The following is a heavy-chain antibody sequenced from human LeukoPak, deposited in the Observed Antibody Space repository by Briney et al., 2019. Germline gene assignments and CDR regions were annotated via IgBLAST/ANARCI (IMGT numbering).Heavy chain of an antibody. D-gene: IGHD2-15*01. V-gene: IGHV3-21*01. CDR2: MSSSYI. Sequence: GGSLRLSCAASGFTFSSYSMNWVRQAPGKGLEWVSSMSSSYIYYADSVKGRFTISRDNAKNSLYLQMNSLRAEDTAVYYCARDGALCSGGSCQTYYYYYYMDVWGKGTTVTISS. CDR1: GFTFSSYS. CDR3: ARDGALCSGGSCQTYYYYYYMDV. J-gene: IGHJ6*03.